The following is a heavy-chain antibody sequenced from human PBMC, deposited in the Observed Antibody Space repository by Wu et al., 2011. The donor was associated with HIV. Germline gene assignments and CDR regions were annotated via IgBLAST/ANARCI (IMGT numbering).Heavy chain of an antibody. D-gene: IGHD3-22*01. V-gene: IGHV1-18*01. Sequence: QVQLVQSGAEVKKPGASVKVSCKASGYTFTSYGISWVRQAPGHGLEWMGWISVNNDNTNYAQKLQGRGTMTTDTSTSTAYMELRSLRSDDTAVYYCARGGNYYESSGYFWENWFDPWGQGTLVTVSS. CDR3: ARGGNYYESSGYFWENWFDP. J-gene: IGHJ5*02. CDR2: ISVNNDNT. CDR1: GYTFTSYG.